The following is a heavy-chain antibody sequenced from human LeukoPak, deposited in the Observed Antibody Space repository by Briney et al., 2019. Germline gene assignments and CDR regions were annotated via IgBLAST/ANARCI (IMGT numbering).Heavy chain of an antibody. CDR3: AREGSSGYSSSWYPEYYYYYYMDV. V-gene: IGHV4-59*12. J-gene: IGHJ6*03. CDR1: DDSITMYY. Sequence: PSETLSLTCSVSDDSITMYYWTWIRQPPGKGLEWIGYVDHTGSTNFNPSLNGRVSISRDTTNNLFSLRLRSVTAADTAVYYCAREGSSGYSSSWYPEYYYYYYMDVWGKGTTVTVSS. D-gene: IGHD6-13*01. CDR2: VDHTGST.